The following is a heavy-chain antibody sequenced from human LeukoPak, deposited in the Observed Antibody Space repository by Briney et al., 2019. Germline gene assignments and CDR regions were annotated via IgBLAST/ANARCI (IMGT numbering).Heavy chain of an antibody. Sequence: GGSLKLSCAASGFTFTDHYMSWIRQAPGKGLEWISYIDNSGGTMYYADSVKGRFTVSRDNDKNTLYLQANSLRAEDTAVYYCARGAGPLFDPWGQGTLVTVSS. V-gene: IGHV3-11*01. CDR2: IDNSGGTM. CDR1: GFTFTDHY. J-gene: IGHJ5*02. CDR3: ARGAGPLFDP.